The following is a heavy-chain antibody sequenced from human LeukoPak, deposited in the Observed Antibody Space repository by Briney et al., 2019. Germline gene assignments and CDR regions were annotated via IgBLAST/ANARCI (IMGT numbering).Heavy chain of an antibody. Sequence: PSGTLSLTCGVSGGSISSNNWWSWLRQPPGEGLEWIGEIYHSGGTNYNPSLKSRVTISVDKSKNQLSLKLSSVTAADTAVYYCARTEESGYSYRYFGYYYYMDVWGKGTTVTVSS. CDR2: IYHSGGT. CDR3: ARTEESGYSYRYFGYYYYMDV. J-gene: IGHJ6*03. CDR1: GGSISSNNW. V-gene: IGHV4-4*02. D-gene: IGHD5-18*01.